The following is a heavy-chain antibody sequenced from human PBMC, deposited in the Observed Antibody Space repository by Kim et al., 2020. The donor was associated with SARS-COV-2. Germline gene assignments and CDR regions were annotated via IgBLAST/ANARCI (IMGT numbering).Heavy chain of an antibody. CDR3: ARQLFSNFFDY. J-gene: IGHJ4*02. D-gene: IGHD3-10*01. CDR2: ST. Sequence: STFYNPSLEGRITISQDTSRRHFSLKLTSVTAADTAVYYCARQLFSNFFDYWGLGTLVTVSS. V-gene: IGHV4-39*01.